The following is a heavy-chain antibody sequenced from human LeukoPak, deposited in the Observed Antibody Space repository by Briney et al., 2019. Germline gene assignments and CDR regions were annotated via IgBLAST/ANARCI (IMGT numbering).Heavy chain of an antibody. J-gene: IGHJ4*02. Sequence: GGSLRLSCAASGFTFSDYYMSWIRQTPGKGLEWVSYISRSGNTIYYADSVKGRFAISRDNAKNSLYLQMNSLRAEDTALYYCAREVSEGFDFWGQGTLVTVSS. CDR1: GFTFSDYY. V-gene: IGHV3-11*04. CDR3: AREVSEGFDF. D-gene: IGHD3-22*01. CDR2: ISRSGNTI.